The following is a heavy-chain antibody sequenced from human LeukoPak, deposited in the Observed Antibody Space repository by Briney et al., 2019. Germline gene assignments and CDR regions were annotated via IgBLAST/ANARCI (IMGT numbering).Heavy chain of an antibody. V-gene: IGHV1-18*04. CDR3: ARDGDYDILTGLDY. CDR2: ISAYNGNT. Sequence: GASVKVSCKASGYTFTSYGISWVRQAPGQGLEWMGWISAYNGNTNYAQKLQGRVTMTTDTSTGTAYMELRSLRSDDTAVYYCARDGDYDILTGLDYWGQGTLVTVSS. CDR1: GYTFTSYG. J-gene: IGHJ4*02. D-gene: IGHD3-9*01.